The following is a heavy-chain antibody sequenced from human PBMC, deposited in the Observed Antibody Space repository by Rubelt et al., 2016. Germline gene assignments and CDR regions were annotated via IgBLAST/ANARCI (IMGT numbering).Heavy chain of an antibody. D-gene: IGHD6-19*01. CDR1: GYTFTSYA. V-gene: IGHV1-3*01. J-gene: IGHJ5*02. CDR2: INAGNGNT. CDR3: ARVRGSGWSGGWFDP. Sequence: QVQLVQSGAEVKKPGASVKVSCKASGYTFTSYAMHWVRQAPGQRLEWMGWINAGNGNTKYSQKFQGRVTMTTDTSTSTAYMELRSLRSDDTAVYYCARVRGSGWSGGWFDPWGQGTLVTVSS.